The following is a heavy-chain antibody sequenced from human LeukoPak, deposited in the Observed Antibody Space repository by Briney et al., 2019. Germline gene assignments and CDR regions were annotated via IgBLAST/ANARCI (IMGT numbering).Heavy chain of an antibody. J-gene: IGHJ5*02. V-gene: IGHV4-39*01. CDR2: IYSSGNT. CDR3: ARRGIWDLQIGNWFDP. D-gene: IGHD3-16*01. Sequence: KTSETLSLTCSISGDSITTNSYWWGWIRQSPGKGLEWFGSIYSSGNTYYNPSLKTRAPISPDTSQNQCSLRLTSATAADTAIYYCARRGIWDLQIGNWFDPWGQGILVIVSS. CDR1: GDSITTNSYW.